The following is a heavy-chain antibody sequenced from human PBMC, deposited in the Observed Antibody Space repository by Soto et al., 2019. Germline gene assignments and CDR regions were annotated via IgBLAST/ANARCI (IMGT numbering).Heavy chain of an antibody. J-gene: IGHJ4*02. V-gene: IGHV3-7*03. CDR1: GFTFSNYG. CDR3: ARDFKY. CDR2: IKQDGSEK. Sequence: GGSLRLSCAASGFTFSNYGMSWVRQAPGKGLEWVANIKQDGSEKYYVDSVKGRFTISRDNAKNSLYLQMNSLRAEDTAAYYCARDFKYWGQGTLVTVSS.